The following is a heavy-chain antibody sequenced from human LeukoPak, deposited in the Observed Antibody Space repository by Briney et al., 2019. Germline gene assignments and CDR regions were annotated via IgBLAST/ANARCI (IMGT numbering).Heavy chain of an antibody. CDR1: GYTFPSYA. V-gene: IGHV7-4-1*02. CDR2: INTNTGNP. D-gene: IGHD3-16*01. CDR3: ARGRNNFDYAY. J-gene: IGHJ4*02. Sequence: ASVNVSCKASGYTFPSYAMNWVRQAPGQGLEWMGWINTNTGNPTYAQGFTGRFVFSLDTSVNTAYLQISSLKAEDTAVYYCARGRNNFDYAYWGQGTLVTVSS.